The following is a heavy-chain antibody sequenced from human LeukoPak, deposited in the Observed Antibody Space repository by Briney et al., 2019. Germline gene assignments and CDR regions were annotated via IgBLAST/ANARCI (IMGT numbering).Heavy chain of an antibody. J-gene: IGHJ4*02. D-gene: IGHD5/OR15-5a*01. CDR2: IYYSGST. Sequence: GSLRLSCAASGFTFSNYAMSWVRQPPGKGLEWIGYIYYSGSTNYNPSLKSRVTISVDTSKNQFSLKLTSVTAADTAVYYCARDLSLDYWGQGTLVTVSS. CDR1: GFTFSNYA. V-gene: IGHV4-59*01. CDR3: ARDLSLDY.